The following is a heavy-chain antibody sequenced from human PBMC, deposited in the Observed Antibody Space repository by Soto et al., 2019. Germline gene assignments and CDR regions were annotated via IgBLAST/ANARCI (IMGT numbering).Heavy chain of an antibody. J-gene: IGHJ4*02. D-gene: IGHD2-15*01. V-gene: IGHV4-59*08. Sequence: SETLSLSCTVAGGSISSYYWSWIRQPPGKGLEWIGYIYYSGSTNYSPSLKSRVTISVDTSKNQFSLKLSSVTAADTAVYFCARRSRGRCCNYWGPGILVTVSS. CDR1: GGSISSYY. CDR2: IYYSGST. CDR3: ARRSRGRCCNY.